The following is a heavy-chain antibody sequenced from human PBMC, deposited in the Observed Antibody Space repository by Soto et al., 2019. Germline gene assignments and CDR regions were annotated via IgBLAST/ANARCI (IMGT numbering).Heavy chain of an antibody. CDR1: GFSFSSAW. Sequence: EVQLVESGGGLVQPGGSLRLSCAVSGFSFSSAWMTWIRQAPGKGLERVAIMNEDGSERYYVDAVKGRFTISRDYAKNGLFLQVTSVRVEDTAVYFCARYRAYSRFDYWRQGPLVTVSP. D-gene: IGHD4-4*01. J-gene: IGHJ4*02. CDR2: MNEDGSER. CDR3: ARYRAYSRFDY. V-gene: IGHV3-7*03.